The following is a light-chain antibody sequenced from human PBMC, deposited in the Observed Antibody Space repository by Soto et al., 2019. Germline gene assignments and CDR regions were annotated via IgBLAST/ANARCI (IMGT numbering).Light chain of an antibody. CDR1: QSVSTN. Sequence: EIVMTQSPTTLSVSPGERATLSCRASQSVSTNLAWYQQKPGQVPSLLIYGASTRASGIPARFSGSGSGTEFTLTIGSLQSEDFAVYYCQQYNSWPLTFGGGTKVEIK. CDR3: QQYNSWPLT. CDR2: GAS. V-gene: IGKV3-15*01. J-gene: IGKJ4*01.